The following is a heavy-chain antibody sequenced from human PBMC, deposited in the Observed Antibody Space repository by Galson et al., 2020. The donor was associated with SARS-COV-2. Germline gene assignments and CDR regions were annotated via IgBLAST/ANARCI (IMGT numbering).Heavy chain of an antibody. Sequence: SETLSLTCTVSGGSISSFYWGWIRQPPGKGLEWIGHIYYTGNTINNPSLKSRVTMSVDKSKNQFSLKLTSVTAADTAVYYCARRSRTGWFDTWSQGTLVTVSS. CDR2: IYYTGNT. V-gene: IGHV4-59*08. CDR1: GGSISSFY. CDR3: ARRSRTGWFDT. J-gene: IGHJ5*02.